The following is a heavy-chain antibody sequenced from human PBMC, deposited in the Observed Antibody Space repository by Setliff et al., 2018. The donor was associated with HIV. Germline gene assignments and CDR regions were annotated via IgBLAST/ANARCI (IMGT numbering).Heavy chain of an antibody. Sequence: LSLTCSVSGGPITSNTYFWDWIRQAPGKGLEWIGSIYHSGNTYYNPSLKSRVSISVDTSKRQFSLKLTSVTAGDSALYYCARRRGQKATGWYYFDFWGQGALVTV. D-gene: IGHD6-19*01. CDR3: ARRRGQKATGWYYFDF. J-gene: IGHJ4*02. CDR2: IYHSGNT. V-gene: IGHV4-39*01. CDR1: GGPITSNTYF.